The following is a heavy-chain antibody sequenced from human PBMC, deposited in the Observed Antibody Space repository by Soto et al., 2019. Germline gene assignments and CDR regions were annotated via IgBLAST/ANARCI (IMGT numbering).Heavy chain of an antibody. Sequence: SVKVSCKASGGTFSSYAISWVRQAPGQGLEWMGGIIPIFGTANYAQKFQGRVTITADESTSTAYMELSSLRSEDTAVYYCARLRCARDYCSSTSWFPGAFDIWGQGTMVTVSS. V-gene: IGHV1-69*13. J-gene: IGHJ3*02. CDR3: ARLRCARDYCSSTSWFPGAFDI. CDR1: GGTFSSYA. CDR2: IIPIFGTA. D-gene: IGHD2-2*01.